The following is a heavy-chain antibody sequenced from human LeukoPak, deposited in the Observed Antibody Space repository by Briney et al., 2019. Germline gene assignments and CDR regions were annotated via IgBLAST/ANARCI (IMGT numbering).Heavy chain of an antibody. CDR3: ARDAYYDLLPAYYHYYFDY. CDR1: GLTFSNYW. D-gene: IGHD3-9*01. V-gene: IGHV3-7*01. CDR2: IQQGGSEK. J-gene: IGHJ4*02. Sequence: GGSLRLSCVASGLTFSNYWMSWVRQAPGKGLEWVANIQQGGSEKSYVDSVKGRFTLSRDDAKHSLYLQMNGLRAEDTAVYYCARDAYYDLLPAYYHYYFDYWGQGTLVTVSS.